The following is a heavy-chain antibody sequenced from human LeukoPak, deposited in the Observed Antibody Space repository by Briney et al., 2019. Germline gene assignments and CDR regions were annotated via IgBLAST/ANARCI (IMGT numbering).Heavy chain of an antibody. CDR2: INHSGST. V-gene: IGHV4-34*01. J-gene: IGHJ4*02. Sequence: SSETLSLTCGVNGGSFSGYYWNWIRQTPGKGLEWIGEINHSGSTNYNPSLKRRVTISVDTSKNQFSLTLSSVTAADTAVYYCARVARCTSCFDVDYWGQGTLVTVSS. CDR3: ARVARCTSCFDVDY. CDR1: GGSFSGYY. D-gene: IGHD2-2*01.